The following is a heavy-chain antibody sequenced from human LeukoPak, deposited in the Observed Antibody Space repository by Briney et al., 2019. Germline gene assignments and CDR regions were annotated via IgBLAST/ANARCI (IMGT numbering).Heavy chain of an antibody. CDR2: ISYDGSNK. Sequence: GGSLGLSCAASGSTFSSYAMHWVRQAPGKGLEWVAVISYDGSNKYYADSVKGRFTISRDNSKNTLYLQMNSLRAEDTAVYYCARREGGGLLGATGANDYWGQGTLVTVSS. CDR1: GSTFSSYA. D-gene: IGHD1-26*01. CDR3: ARREGGGLLGATGANDY. V-gene: IGHV3-30*04. J-gene: IGHJ4*02.